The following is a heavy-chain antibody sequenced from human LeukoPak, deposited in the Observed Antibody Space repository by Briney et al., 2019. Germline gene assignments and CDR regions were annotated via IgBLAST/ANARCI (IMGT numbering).Heavy chain of an antibody. D-gene: IGHD2-15*01. CDR2: IKQDGSEK. J-gene: IGHJ4*02. CDR1: RFTFSRYW. Sequence: GGSLRLSYAASRFTFSRYWMNWVRQALGKGLEWVAKIKQDGSEKYHVDSVKGRFTISRDNTKNSLDLEMNSLRAEDTAVYFCARDYCSGGSCFFNWGQGTLVTVSS. V-gene: IGHV3-7*01. CDR3: ARDYCSGGSCFFN.